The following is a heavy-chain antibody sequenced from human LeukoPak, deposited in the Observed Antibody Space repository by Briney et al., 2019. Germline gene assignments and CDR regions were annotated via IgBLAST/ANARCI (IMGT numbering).Heavy chain of an antibody. CDR2: IIPILGIA. J-gene: IGHJ3*02. D-gene: IGHD6-6*01. CDR3: ARATPRSDAFDI. CDR1: GGTFSSYA. V-gene: IGHV1-69*04. Sequence: ASVKVSCKASGGTFSSYAISWVRQAPGQGLEWMGRIIPILGIANCAQKFQGRVTVTTDESTSTAYMELSSLRSEDTAVYYCARATPRSDAFDIWGQGTILTVSS.